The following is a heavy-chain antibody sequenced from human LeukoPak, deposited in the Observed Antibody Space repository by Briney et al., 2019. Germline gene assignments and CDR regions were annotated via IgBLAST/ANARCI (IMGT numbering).Heavy chain of an antibody. CDR1: GFTFSSYA. CDR2: ISGSGGST. J-gene: IGHJ3*02. V-gene: IGHV3-23*01. CDR3: AKDRGGRWYSSGWDDYDAFDI. Sequence: PGGSLRLSCAASGFTFSSYAMSWVRQAPGKGLEWVSAISGSGGSTYYADSVKGRFTISRDNSKNTLYLQMNSLRAEDTAVYYCAKDRGGRWYSSGWDDYDAFDIWGQGTMVTVSS. D-gene: IGHD6-19*01.